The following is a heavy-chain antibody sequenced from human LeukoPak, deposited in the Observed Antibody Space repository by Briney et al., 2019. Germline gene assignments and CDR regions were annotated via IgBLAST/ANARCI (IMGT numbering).Heavy chain of an antibody. CDR2: INHSGST. Sequence: SETLSLTCAVYGGSFSGYYWSWIRQPPGKGLEWIGEINHSGSTNYNPSLKSRVTISVDTSKHQFSLKLSSVTAADTAVYYCASKLGAAFDYWGQGTLVTVSS. V-gene: IGHV4-34*01. CDR1: GGSFSGYY. D-gene: IGHD1-26*01. CDR3: ASKLGAAFDY. J-gene: IGHJ4*02.